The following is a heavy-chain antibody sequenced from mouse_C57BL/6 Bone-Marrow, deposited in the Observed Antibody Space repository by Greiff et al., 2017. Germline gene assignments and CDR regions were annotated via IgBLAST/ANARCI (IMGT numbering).Heavy chain of an antibody. CDR2: IYPRSGNT. J-gene: IGHJ2*01. D-gene: IGHD1-1*01. V-gene: IGHV1-81*01. CDR3: ARYHDYGSSLCYFDY. CDR1: GYTFTSYG. Sequence: VQLQQSGAELARPGASVKLSCKASGYTFTSYGISWVKQRTGQGLEWIGEIYPRSGNTYYNEKFKGKATLTADKSSSTAYMELRSLTSEDSAGYFGARYHDYGSSLCYFDYWGQGTTLTVSS.